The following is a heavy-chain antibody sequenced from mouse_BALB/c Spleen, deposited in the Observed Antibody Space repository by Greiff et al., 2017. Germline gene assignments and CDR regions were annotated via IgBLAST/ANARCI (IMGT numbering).Heavy chain of an antibody. CDR1: GYSITSGYY. Sequence: EVQLQQSGPGLVKPSQSLSLTCSVTGYSITSGYYWNWIRQFPGNKLEWMGYISYDGSNNYNPSLKNRISITRDTSKNQFFLKLNSVTTEDTATYYCARGNYYYGDWGQGTLVTVSA. V-gene: IGHV3-6*02. CDR3: ARGNYYYGD. D-gene: IGHD1-1*01. CDR2: ISYDGSN. J-gene: IGHJ3*01.